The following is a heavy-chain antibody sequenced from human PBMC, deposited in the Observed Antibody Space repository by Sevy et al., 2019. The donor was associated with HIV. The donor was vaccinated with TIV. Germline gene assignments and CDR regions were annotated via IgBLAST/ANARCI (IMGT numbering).Heavy chain of an antibody. CDR2: INHSGST. V-gene: IGHV4-34*01. CDR1: GGSFSGYY. CDR3: ARHCSGTSCSHAFDI. Sequence: SETLSLTCAVYGGSFSGYYWSWIRQPPGKGLEWIGEINHSGSTNYNPSLKSRVTISVDTSKNQFSLKLWSVTAADTAVYYCARHCSGTSCSHAFDIWGQGTMVTVS. J-gene: IGHJ3*02. D-gene: IGHD2-2*01.